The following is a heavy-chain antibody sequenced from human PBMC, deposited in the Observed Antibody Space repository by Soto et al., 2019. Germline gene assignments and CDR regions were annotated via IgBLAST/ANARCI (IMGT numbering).Heavy chain of an antibody. CDR1: GGSFSGYY. CDR2: INHSGST. D-gene: IGHD6-19*01. Sequence: SETLSLTCAVYGGSFSGYYWSWIRQPPGKGLEWIGEINHSGSTNYNPSLKSRVTMSVDTSKNQFSLKLSSVTAADTAVYYCARAGLRHYYYYGMDVWGQGTTVTVSS. CDR3: ARAGLRHYYYYGMDV. V-gene: IGHV4-34*01. J-gene: IGHJ6*02.